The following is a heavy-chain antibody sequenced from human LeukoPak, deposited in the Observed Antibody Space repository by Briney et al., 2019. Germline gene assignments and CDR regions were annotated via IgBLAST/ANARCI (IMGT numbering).Heavy chain of an antibody. CDR3: ARGSYYDSSGYYGVPDYFDY. D-gene: IGHD3-22*01. CDR1: GGSISSGDYS. J-gene: IGHJ4*02. CDR2: IYHSGST. V-gene: IGHV4-30-2*01. Sequence: PSETLSLTCAVSGGSISSGDYSWSWIRQPPGKGLEWIGYIYHSGSTYYNPSLKSRVTISVDRSKNQFSLKLSSVTAADTAVYYCARGSYYDSSGYYGVPDYFDYWGQGTLVTVSS.